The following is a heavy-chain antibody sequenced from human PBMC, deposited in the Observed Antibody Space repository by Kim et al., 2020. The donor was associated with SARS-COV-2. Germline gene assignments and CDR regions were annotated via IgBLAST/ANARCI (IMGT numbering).Heavy chain of an antibody. D-gene: IGHD2-2*01. CDR3: ARLGVRVVPAAKYLGVGGMDV. CDR2: IYPGDSDT. CDR1: GYSFTSYW. J-gene: IGHJ6*02. Sequence: GESLKISCKGSGYSFTSYWIGWVRQMPGKGLEWMGIIYPGDSDTRYSPSFQGQVTISADKSISTAYLQWSSLKASDTAMYYCARLGVRVVPAAKYLGVGGMDVWGQGTTVTVSS. V-gene: IGHV5-51*01.